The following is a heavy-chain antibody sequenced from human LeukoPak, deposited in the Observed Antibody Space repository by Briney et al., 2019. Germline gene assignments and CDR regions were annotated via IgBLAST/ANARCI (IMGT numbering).Heavy chain of an antibody. CDR2: IGTAGDT. V-gene: IGHV3-13*04. D-gene: IGHD6-13*01. J-gene: IGHJ1*01. CDR1: GFIVSSYD. Sequence: GGSLRLSCAASGFIVSSYDMHWVRQVTGKGLEWVSTIGTAGDTYYPVSVRGRFTVSREDTKNSLYLQIFSLRAGDTAVYYCAGPMAAAGTRSEYFQHWGQGTLVTVSS. CDR3: AGPMAAAGTRSEYFQH.